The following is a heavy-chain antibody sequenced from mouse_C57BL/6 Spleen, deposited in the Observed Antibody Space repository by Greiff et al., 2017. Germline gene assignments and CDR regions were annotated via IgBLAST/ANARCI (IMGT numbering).Heavy chain of an antibody. J-gene: IGHJ2*01. CDR1: GYTFTDYN. Sequence: VQLQQSGPELVKPGASVKMSCKASGYTFTDYNMHWVKQSHGKSLEWIGYINPNNGGTSYNGKFKGKATLTADKSSSTAYMQLSSLTSEDSAVYFCARGDGNLFDYWGQGTTLTVSS. CDR2: INPNNGGT. D-gene: IGHD2-1*01. CDR3: ARGDGNLFDY. V-gene: IGHV1-22*01.